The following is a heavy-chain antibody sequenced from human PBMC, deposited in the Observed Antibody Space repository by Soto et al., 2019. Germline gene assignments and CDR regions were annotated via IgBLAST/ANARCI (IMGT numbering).Heavy chain of an antibody. CDR1: GGSISSYY. Sequence: SETLSLTCTFSGGSISSYYCSWIRQPPGKGLEWIGYMYYSGSTNYNPSLKSRVTISVDTSKNQFSLKLSSVTAADTAVYYCAREKGELLGGLYYYYGMDVWGQGTTVT. J-gene: IGHJ6*02. D-gene: IGHD1-7*01. CDR3: AREKGELLGGLYYYYGMDV. V-gene: IGHV4-59*01. CDR2: MYYSGST.